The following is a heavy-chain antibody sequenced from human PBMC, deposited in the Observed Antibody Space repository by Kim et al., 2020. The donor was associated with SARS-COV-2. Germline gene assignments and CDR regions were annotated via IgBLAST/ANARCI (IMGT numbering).Heavy chain of an antibody. Sequence: AAGKGLEGVAVIWYDGSNKYYADSVKGRFTISRDNSKNTLYLQMNSLRAEDTAVYYCARDLSGYYGMDVWGQGTTVTVSS. V-gene: IGHV3-33*01. CDR2: IWYDGSNK. D-gene: IGHD3-10*01. CDR3: ARDLSGYYGMDV. J-gene: IGHJ6*02.